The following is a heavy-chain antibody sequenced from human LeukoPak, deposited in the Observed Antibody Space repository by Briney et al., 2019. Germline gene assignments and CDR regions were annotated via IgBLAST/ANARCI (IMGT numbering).Heavy chain of an antibody. CDR3: ARDLSGIAAAGQLFDY. V-gene: IGHV3-7*01. J-gene: IGHJ4*02. CDR1: GFTFSTYW. D-gene: IGHD6-13*01. CDR2: MRRDGNEI. Sequence: GGSLRLSCSASGFTFSTYWMSWVRQAPGKGLEWVANMRRDGNEIYYLDSVRGRFTISRDNSKNTLYLQMNSLRAEDTAAYYCARDLSGIAAAGQLFDYWGQGTLVTVSS.